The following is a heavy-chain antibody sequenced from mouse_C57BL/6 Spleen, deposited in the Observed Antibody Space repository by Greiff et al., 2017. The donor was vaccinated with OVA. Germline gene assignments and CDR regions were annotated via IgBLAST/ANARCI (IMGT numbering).Heavy chain of an antibody. Sequence: VQLKQSGAELVRPGASVKLSCTASGFNIKDDYMHWVKQRPEQGLEWIGWIDPENGDTEYASKFQGKATITADTSSNTAYLQLSSLTSEDTAVYYCTTFYYDYPWFAYWGQGTLVTVSA. CDR1: GFNIKDDY. V-gene: IGHV14-4*01. CDR3: TTFYYDYPWFAY. D-gene: IGHD2-4*01. J-gene: IGHJ3*01. CDR2: IDPENGDT.